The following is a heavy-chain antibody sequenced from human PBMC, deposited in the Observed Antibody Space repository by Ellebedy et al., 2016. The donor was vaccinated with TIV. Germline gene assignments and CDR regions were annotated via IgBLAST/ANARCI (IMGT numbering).Heavy chain of an antibody. CDR2: INTNTRKP. V-gene: IGHV7-4-1*02. D-gene: IGHD3-10*01. J-gene: IGHJ2*01. CDR3: ARGDYYGLWYFDL. CDR1: GYSFTSYV. Sequence: ASVKVSCKASGYSFTSYVMNWVRQAPGQGLEWMGRINTNTRKPTYAQGITGRFVFSLDTSVSTAYLQISSLKAEDTAVYYCARGDYYGLWYFDLWGRGTLVTVSS.